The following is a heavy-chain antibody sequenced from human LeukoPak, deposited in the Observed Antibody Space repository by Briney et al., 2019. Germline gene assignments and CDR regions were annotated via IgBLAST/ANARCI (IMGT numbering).Heavy chain of an antibody. Sequence: GGSLRLSCAASGFTFSSYWMHWVRQAPGKGLVWVSRINSDGSGTSYADSVKGRFTISRDNAKNTLYLQMNSLRAEDTAVYYCARGSGWFYFDYWGQGTLVTVSS. V-gene: IGHV3-74*01. CDR2: INSDGSGT. J-gene: IGHJ4*02. CDR3: ARGSGWFYFDY. CDR1: GFTFSSYW. D-gene: IGHD6-19*01.